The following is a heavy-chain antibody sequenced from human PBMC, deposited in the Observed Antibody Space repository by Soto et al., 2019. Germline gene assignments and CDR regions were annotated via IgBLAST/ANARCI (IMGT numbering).Heavy chain of an antibody. CDR1: GGSISSGGYY. Sequence: QVQLQESGPGLVKPSQTLSLTCTVSGGSISSGGYYWSWIRQHPGKGLEWIGYIYYSGSTYYNPSLNSRVTISVDTSKIHFSLKLSSVTAADTAVYYCAREEGSGGSCYFDYWGQGALVTVSS. CDR3: AREEGSGGSCYFDY. V-gene: IGHV4-31*03. J-gene: IGHJ4*02. CDR2: IYYSGST. D-gene: IGHD2-15*01.